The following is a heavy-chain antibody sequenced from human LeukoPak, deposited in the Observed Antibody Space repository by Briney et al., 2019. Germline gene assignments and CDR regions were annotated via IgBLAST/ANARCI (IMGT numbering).Heavy chain of an antibody. V-gene: IGHV4-34*01. J-gene: IGHJ6*03. Sequence: GSLRLSCAASGFTFSSYGMSWVRQPPGKGLEWIGEINHSGSTNYNPSLKSRVTISVDTSKNQFSLKLSSVTAADTAVYYCARGKGNYYYYYYMDVWGKGTTVTVSS. CDR3: ARGKGNYYYYYYMDV. CDR1: GFTFSSYG. CDR2: INHSGST. D-gene: IGHD3-10*01.